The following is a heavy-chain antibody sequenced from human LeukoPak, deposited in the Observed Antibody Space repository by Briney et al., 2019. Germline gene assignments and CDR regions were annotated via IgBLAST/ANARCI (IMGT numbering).Heavy chain of an antibody. CDR3: ARGIVLMVYAIDY. J-gene: IGHJ4*02. CDR2: INPRGRGT. CDR1: GYTLTDYY. D-gene: IGHD2-8*01. Sequence: ASVKVSCKAPGYTLTDYYIHWVRQAPGQGLEWMGVINPRGRGTSYAQKFQGRVIMTRDTSTSTVYMELSSLRSEDTAVYYCARGIVLMVYAIDYWGQGTLVTVSS. V-gene: IGHV1-46*01.